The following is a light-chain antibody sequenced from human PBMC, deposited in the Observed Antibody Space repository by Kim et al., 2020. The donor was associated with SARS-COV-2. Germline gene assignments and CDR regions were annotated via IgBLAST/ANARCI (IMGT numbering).Light chain of an antibody. CDR3: QAWDSSTAV. V-gene: IGLV3-1*01. CDR1: KLGDKY. J-gene: IGLJ2*01. Sequence: SYELTQPPSVSVSPGQTASITCSGDKLGDKYACWYQQKPGQSPVLVIYQDNKRPSGIPKRFSGSNSGNTATLTISGTQAMDEADYYCQAWDSSTAVFGGGTQLTVL. CDR2: QDN.